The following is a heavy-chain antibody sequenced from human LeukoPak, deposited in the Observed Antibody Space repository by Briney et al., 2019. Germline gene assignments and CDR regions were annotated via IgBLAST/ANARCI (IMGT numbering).Heavy chain of an antibody. CDR3: ARSTRGGYTHYHDYYMDL. V-gene: IGHV3-53*01. CDR2: IYSGGHT. J-gene: IGHJ6*03. D-gene: IGHD5-24*01. CDR1: GFSVTTNY. Sequence: GGSLRLSCAASGFSVTTNYMNWVRQAPGKGLEWVSVIYSGGHTYYTDSVKGRFTISRDTSNNTVYLHMSSLRPDDTAVYYCARSTRGGYTHYHDYYMDLWGKGTTVTVSS.